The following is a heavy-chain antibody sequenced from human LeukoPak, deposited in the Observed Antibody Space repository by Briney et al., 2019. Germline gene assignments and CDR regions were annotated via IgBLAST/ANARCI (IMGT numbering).Heavy chain of an antibody. D-gene: IGHD6-13*01. Sequence: GGSLRLSCAASGFTFSSYSMNWVRQAPGKGLEWVAVISYDGSNKYYADSVKGRFPISRDNSKNTLYLQMNSLRAEDTAVYYCARDKAAAGIFDYWGQGTLVTVSS. CDR3: ARDKAAAGIFDY. J-gene: IGHJ4*01. CDR1: GFTFSSYS. CDR2: ISYDGSNK. V-gene: IGHV3-30*03.